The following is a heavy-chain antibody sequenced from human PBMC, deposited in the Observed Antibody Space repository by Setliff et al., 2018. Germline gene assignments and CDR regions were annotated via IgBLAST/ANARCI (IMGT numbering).Heavy chain of an antibody. D-gene: IGHD3-10*01. V-gene: IGHV2-70*17. CDR1: GFSLRTNGMC. CDR3: ARTERVAGTYYGMDV. J-gene: IGHJ6*02. CDR2: IDWDDDK. Sequence: ESGPTLVNPTQTLTLTCTFSGFSLRTNGMCVNFIRQPPGKALEWLARIDWDDDKFYSPSLETRLTISKETSKNQVVLTMTNVDPTDTATYYCARTERVAGTYYGMDVWGQGTTVTVSS.